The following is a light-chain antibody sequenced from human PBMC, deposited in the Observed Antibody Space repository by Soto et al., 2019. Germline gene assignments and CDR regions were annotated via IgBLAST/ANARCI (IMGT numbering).Light chain of an antibody. V-gene: IGKV2-28*01. CDR1: QSLLHSNGYNY. Sequence: DIVMTQSPLSLPVSPGEPATISCRSSQSLLHSNGYNYLDWYLQKPGQSPQLLIYLGSNRASGVPDRFSGSGSGTDFTLKISRVDAEDVGVYYCMQALQTPYIFGQGTKLEIK. CDR3: MQALQTPYI. CDR2: LGS. J-gene: IGKJ2*01.